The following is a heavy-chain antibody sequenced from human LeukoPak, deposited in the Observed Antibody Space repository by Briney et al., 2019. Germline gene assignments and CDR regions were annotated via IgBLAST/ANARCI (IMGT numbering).Heavy chain of an antibody. D-gene: IGHD3-3*01. CDR2: INHSGST. V-gene: IGHV4-34*01. CDR3: ARGGTTIFGVVIRNWFDP. CDR1: GGSFSGYY. Sequence: ASETLSLTCAVYGGSFSGYYWSWIRQPPGKGLEWIGEINHSGSTNYNPSLKSRVTISVDTSKNQFSLKLSSVTAADTAVYYCARGGTTIFGVVIRNWFDPWGQGTLVTVSS. J-gene: IGHJ5*02.